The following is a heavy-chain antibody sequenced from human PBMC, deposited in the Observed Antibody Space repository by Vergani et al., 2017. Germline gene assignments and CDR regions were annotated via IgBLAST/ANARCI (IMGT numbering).Heavy chain of an antibody. D-gene: IGHD3-10*01. J-gene: IGHJ4*02. V-gene: IGHV4-61*02. CDR2: IYTSGST. CDR3: ARARARYYFDY. Sequence: QLQLQESGPGLVKPSQTLSLTCTVSGGSISSGSYYWSWIRQPAGKGLEWIGRIYTSGSTNYNPSLKSRVTMSVDTSKNQFSLKLSSVTAADTAVYYCARARARYYFDYWGQGTLVTVSS. CDR1: GGSISSGSYY.